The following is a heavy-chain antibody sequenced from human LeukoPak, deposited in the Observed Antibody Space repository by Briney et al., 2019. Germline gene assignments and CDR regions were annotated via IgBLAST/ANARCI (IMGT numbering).Heavy chain of an antibody. V-gene: IGHV3-30*02. CDR1: GFTFSSYR. CDR3: AKDRCSNGIGCYYYYMDV. D-gene: IGHD2-8*01. CDR2: IQYDGSNE. Sequence: GGSLRLSCAASGFTFSSYRMHWVGQPPGKELEWVAYIQYDGSNEQYAHSVKGRFRISRDSSQNILYLQMNSLRAEDTAVYYCAKDRCSNGIGCYYYYMDVWGKGTTVTISS. J-gene: IGHJ6*03.